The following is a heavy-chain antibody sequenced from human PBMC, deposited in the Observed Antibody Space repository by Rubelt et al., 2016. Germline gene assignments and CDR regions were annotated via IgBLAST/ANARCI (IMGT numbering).Heavy chain of an antibody. V-gene: IGHV4-34*01. J-gene: IGHJ4*02. D-gene: IGHD4-17*01. Sequence: QVQLQQWGAGLLKPSETLSLTCAVYGGSFSGYYWSWIRQPPGKGLEWIGEINHSGSTNYNPSLKSQVTMSVDASKNQFSLKRSSVTAADTAVYYCARHAFIVTTGSFWDYWGQGTLITVSS. CDR3: ARHAFIVTTGSFWDY. CDR1: GGSFSGYY. CDR2: INHSGST.